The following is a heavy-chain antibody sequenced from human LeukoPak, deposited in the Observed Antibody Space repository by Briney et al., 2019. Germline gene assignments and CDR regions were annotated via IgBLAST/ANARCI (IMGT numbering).Heavy chain of an antibody. Sequence: PGGSLRLSCAASGFTFSRYALHWVRQAPGKGLEWVAVISYDGSSRYYAHSVKGRFTISRDNSKDTLYLQMSSLRTEDTAIYYCARAQRYCGGDCYSSEFDYWGQGTLVTVSS. J-gene: IGHJ4*02. CDR3: ARAQRYCGGDCYSSEFDY. CDR1: GFTFSRYA. D-gene: IGHD2-21*02. V-gene: IGHV3-30*04. CDR2: ISYDGSSR.